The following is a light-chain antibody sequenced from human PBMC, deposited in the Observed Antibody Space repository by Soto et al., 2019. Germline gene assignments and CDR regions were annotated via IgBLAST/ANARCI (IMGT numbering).Light chain of an antibody. Sequence: DIQLTQSPSSVSASVGERVTITCRASQGISGWLAWYQQKPGKAPNLLIYTASSLQSGVPSRFSGSGSGTDFTLTISSLQPEDFATYYCQQANSFPWTFGQGTKVEIK. CDR3: QQANSFPWT. V-gene: IGKV1-12*02. CDR2: TAS. J-gene: IGKJ1*01. CDR1: QGISGW.